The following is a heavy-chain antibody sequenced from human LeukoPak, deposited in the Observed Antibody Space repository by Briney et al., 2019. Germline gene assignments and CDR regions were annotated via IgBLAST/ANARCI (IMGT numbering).Heavy chain of an antibody. J-gene: IGHJ4*02. Sequence: GGSLRLSCAASGFTFSSYSMNWVRDAPGEGLERVSSISSSSSYIYYADSVKGRFTISRDNAKNSLYLQMNSLRAEDTAVYYCARAYSSSWYMGYWGQGTLVTVSS. CDR3: ARAYSSSWYMGY. CDR1: GFTFSSYS. V-gene: IGHV3-21*01. D-gene: IGHD6-13*01. CDR2: ISSSSSYI.